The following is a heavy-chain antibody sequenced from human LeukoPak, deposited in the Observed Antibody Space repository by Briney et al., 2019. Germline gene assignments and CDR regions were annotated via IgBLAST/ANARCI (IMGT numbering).Heavy chain of an antibody. V-gene: IGHV3-15*01. J-gene: IGHJ6*03. CDR3: TTEVWDQLLLYYYYYMDV. Sequence: PGGSLRLSCAASGFTFSNAWMSWVRQAPGKGLKWVGRIKSKTDGGTTDYAAPVKGRFTISRDDSKNTLYLQMNSLKTEDTAVYYCTTEVWDQLLLYYYYYMDVWGKGTTVTVSS. D-gene: IGHD2-2*01. CDR2: IKSKTDGGTT. CDR1: GFTFSNAW.